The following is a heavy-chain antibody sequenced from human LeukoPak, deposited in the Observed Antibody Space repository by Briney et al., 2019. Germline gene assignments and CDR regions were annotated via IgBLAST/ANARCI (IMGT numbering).Heavy chain of an antibody. CDR3: TLPWGSGSYYDY. CDR1: GFTFSNAW. J-gene: IGHJ4*02. CDR2: IKSKTDGGTT. D-gene: IGHD3-10*01. V-gene: IGHV3-15*01. Sequence: GGSLRLSCAASGFTFSNAWLNWVRQAPGKGLEWVGHIKSKTDGGTTDYAAPVKGRFTISRDDSKNPLFLQMNSLKTEDTAVYYCTLPWGSGSYYDYWGQGTLVTVSS.